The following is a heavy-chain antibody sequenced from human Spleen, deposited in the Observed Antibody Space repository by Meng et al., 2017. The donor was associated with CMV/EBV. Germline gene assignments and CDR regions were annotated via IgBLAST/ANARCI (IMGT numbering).Heavy chain of an antibody. D-gene: IGHD2-2*01. Sequence: ASVKVSCKASGYTFTSYYMHWVRQAPGQGLEWMGIINPSGGSTSYAQKFQGRVTMTRDTSTSTVYMELSRLRSDDTAVYYCAREDIVVVPAAQYYFDYWGQGTLVTVSS. CDR1: GYTFTSYY. CDR2: INPSGGST. V-gene: IGHV1-46*01. CDR3: AREDIVVVPAAQYYFDY. J-gene: IGHJ4*02.